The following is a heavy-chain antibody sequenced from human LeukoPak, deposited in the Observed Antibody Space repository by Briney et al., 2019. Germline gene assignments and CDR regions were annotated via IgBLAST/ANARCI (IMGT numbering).Heavy chain of an antibody. D-gene: IGHD3-16*02. CDR1: GVSVGSGDYF. Sequence: SETLSLTCTVSGVSVGSGDYFWSWIRQPPGTGLEWIGYIYFSGSTDSNPSLESRVTVSIDTSKNQFSLKLSSVTAADTAVYFCARALPFDYVWGSYRSDTKTTFDYWGQGTLVTVSS. CDR2: IYFSGST. CDR3: ARALPFDYVWGSYRSDTKTTFDY. V-gene: IGHV4-30-4*08. J-gene: IGHJ4*02.